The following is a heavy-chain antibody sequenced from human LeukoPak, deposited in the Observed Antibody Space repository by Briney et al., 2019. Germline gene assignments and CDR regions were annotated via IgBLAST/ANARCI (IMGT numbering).Heavy chain of an antibody. Sequence: RGSLRLSCAASGFTFSSYSMNWVRQAPGKGLEWVSSISSSSSYIYYADSVKGRFTISRDNAKNSLYLQMNSLRLEDTAVYYCVRDWAPASMQAAPFDCWGQGTLVTVSS. V-gene: IGHV3-21*01. D-gene: IGHD2/OR15-2a*01. CDR3: VRDWAPASMQAAPFDC. J-gene: IGHJ4*02. CDR2: ISSSSSYI. CDR1: GFTFSSYS.